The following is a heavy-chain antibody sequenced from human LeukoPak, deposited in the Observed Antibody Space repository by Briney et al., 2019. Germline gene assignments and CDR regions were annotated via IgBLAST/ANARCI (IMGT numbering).Heavy chain of an antibody. Sequence: SETLSLTCAVSGGSFRGYYWSWIRQPPGKGLEWIGEINHSRSTNYNPSLKSRVTISADTSKNQFSLKLSSVTAADTAVYYCARTDIPDYSGSYDIWGQGTLVTVSS. V-gene: IGHV4-34*01. CDR3: ARTDIPDYSGSYDI. J-gene: IGHJ4*02. CDR2: INHSRST. CDR1: GGSFRGYY. D-gene: IGHD1-26*01.